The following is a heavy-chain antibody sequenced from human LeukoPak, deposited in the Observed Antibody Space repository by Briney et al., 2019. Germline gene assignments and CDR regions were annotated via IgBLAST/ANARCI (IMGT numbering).Heavy chain of an antibody. J-gene: IGHJ6*02. Sequence: ASVKVSCKASGYTFTNFYLHWVRQAPGQGLEWMGWISAYNGNTHYAQKVQGRVTVTTDTSTSTAYMELRSLRSDDTAVHYCARGIGWARGDGNSLPAGHYYFGMDVWGQGTTVTVSS. CDR2: ISAYNGNT. V-gene: IGHV1-18*04. CDR1: GYTFTNFY. CDR3: ARGIGWARGDGNSLPAGHYYFGMDV. D-gene: IGHD5-24*01.